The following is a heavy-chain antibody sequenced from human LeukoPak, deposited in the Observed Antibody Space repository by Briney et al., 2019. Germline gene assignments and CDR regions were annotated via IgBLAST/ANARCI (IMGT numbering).Heavy chain of an antibody. Sequence: PGGSLRLSCAASGFSLSSSPMHWVRQASGKGLEWVGRIKNKSNNYATAYAASVKGRFTISRDDSNNTVYLEMNSLKTEDTALYYCTRPYFRGDYQDSSGLGFDYWGQGTLVTVSS. CDR1: GFSLSSSP. J-gene: IGHJ4*02. V-gene: IGHV3-73*01. CDR3: TRPYFRGDYQDSSGLGFDY. D-gene: IGHD3-22*01. CDR2: IKNKSNNYAT.